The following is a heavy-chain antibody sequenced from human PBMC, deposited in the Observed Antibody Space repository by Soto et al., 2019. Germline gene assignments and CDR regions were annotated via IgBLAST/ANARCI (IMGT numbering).Heavy chain of an antibody. CDR2: IIPIFGTA. D-gene: IGHD5-18*01. J-gene: IGHJ4*02. CDR3: ARPSYQFGYSYGTYYFDY. V-gene: IGHV1-69*13. Sequence: SVKVSCKASGGTFSSYAISWVRQAPGQGLEWMGGIIPIFGTANYAQKFQGRVTITADESTSTAYMELSSLRSEDTAVYFCARPSYQFGYSYGTYYFDYCGQGTLVTVS. CDR1: GGTFSSYA.